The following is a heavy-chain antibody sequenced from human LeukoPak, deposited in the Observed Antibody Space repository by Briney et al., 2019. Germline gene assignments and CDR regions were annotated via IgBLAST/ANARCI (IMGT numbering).Heavy chain of an antibody. J-gene: IGHJ4*02. D-gene: IGHD2-2*01. CDR2: INNSGST. V-gene: IGHV4-34*01. CDR3: ARHGVCGSSTSCYPPFFDY. CDR1: GGSFSGYY. Sequence: SETLSLTCAVYGGSFSGYYWSWIRQPPGKGLEWIGEINNSGSTNYNPSLKSRVTISVDTSKNQFSLKLSSVTAADTAVYYCARHGVCGSSTSCYPPFFDYWGLGTLVTVSS.